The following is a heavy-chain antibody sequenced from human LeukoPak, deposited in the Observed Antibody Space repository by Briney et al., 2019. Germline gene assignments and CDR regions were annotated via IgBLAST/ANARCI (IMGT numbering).Heavy chain of an antibody. V-gene: IGHV4-59*01. CDR3: ASLDYYGSGSYGDY. D-gene: IGHD3-10*01. CDR1: GGSISSYY. Sequence: SETLSLTCTVSGGSISSYYWSWIRQPPGKGLEWIGYIYYSGSTNYNPSLKSRVTISVDTSKNQFSLKLSSVTAADTAVCYCASLDYYGSGSYGDYWGQGTLVTVSS. J-gene: IGHJ4*02. CDR2: IYYSGST.